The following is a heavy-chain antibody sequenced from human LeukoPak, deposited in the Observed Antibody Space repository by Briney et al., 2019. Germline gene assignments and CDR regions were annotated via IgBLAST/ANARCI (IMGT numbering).Heavy chain of an antibody. Sequence: GGSLRLSCAASGFTFSSYSMNWVRQAPGKGLEWVAFIRYDGSNKFYADSVKGRFTISRDNPRNTLYLQMNSLRAEDTAMYHCAKEWELTYWGQGTLVTVSS. CDR1: GFTFSSYS. CDR3: AKEWELTY. V-gene: IGHV3-30*02. J-gene: IGHJ4*02. D-gene: IGHD1-26*01. CDR2: IRYDGSNK.